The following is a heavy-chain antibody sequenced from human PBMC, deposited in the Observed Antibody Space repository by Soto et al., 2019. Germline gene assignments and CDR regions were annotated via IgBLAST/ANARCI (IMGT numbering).Heavy chain of an antibody. CDR1: GYSFTSYW. D-gene: IGHD5-18*01. Sequence: GESLKISGKGSGYSFTSYWIGWVRQMPGKGLEWMGIIYPCDSDTRYSPSFQGQVTISADKSISTAYLQWSSLKASDTAMYYCARLEDTAMVTPFAVSLRGMDVWGQGPPVTVSS. CDR2: IYPCDSDT. CDR3: ARLEDTAMVTPFAVSLRGMDV. J-gene: IGHJ6*02. V-gene: IGHV5-51*01.